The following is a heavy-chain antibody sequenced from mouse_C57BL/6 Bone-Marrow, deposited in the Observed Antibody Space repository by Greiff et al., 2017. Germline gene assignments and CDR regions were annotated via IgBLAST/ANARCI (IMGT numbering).Heavy chain of an antibody. D-gene: IGHD3-2*02. CDR1: GYTFTSYW. Sequence: QVQLQQPGAELVMPGASVKLSCKASGYTFTSYWMHWVKQRPGQGLEWIGEIDPSDSYTNYNQKFKGKSTLTVDKSSSTAYLQLSRLTSEDSAVYYCARESRQLRPYYFDYWGQGTTLTVSS. CDR2: IDPSDSYT. CDR3: ARESRQLRPYYFDY. J-gene: IGHJ2*01. V-gene: IGHV1-69*01.